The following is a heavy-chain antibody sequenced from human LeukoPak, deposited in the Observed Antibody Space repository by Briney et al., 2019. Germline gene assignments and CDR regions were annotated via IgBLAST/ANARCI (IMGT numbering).Heavy chain of an antibody. CDR2: IRYDGSNK. J-gene: IGHJ4*02. Sequence: GGSLRLSCAASGFTFSSYAMSWVRQAPGKGLEWVAFIRYDGSNKYYADSVKGRFTISRDNSKNTLYLQMNSLRPEDTAVYYCARPSPPGDGYNPCDYWGPGALVIVSS. CDR1: GFTFSSYA. V-gene: IGHV3-30*02. D-gene: IGHD5-24*01. CDR3: ARPSPPGDGYNPCDY.